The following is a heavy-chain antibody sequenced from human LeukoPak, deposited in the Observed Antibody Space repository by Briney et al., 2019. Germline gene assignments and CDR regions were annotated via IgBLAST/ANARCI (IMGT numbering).Heavy chain of an antibody. D-gene: IGHD2-15*01. J-gene: IGHJ4*02. V-gene: IGHV4-61*02. Sequence: SETLSLTCTVSGGSITSGSHYWSWIRQPAGKGLEWIGRIYTGGSTNYNPSLKSRVTISVDTSKNQFSLKVSSVTAADTAVYYCARDVPGGRPYYFDSWGQGTLVTVSS. CDR1: GGSITSGSHY. CDR2: IYTGGST. CDR3: ARDVPGGRPYYFDS.